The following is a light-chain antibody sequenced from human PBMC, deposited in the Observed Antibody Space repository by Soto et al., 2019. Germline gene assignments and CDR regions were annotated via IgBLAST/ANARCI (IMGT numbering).Light chain of an antibody. Sequence: EIVLTQSPGTLSLSPGERATLSCRASQSVSSAYLAWYQQIPGQAPRLLIYGASSRATGIPDRFGGSASGTDFTLTITGLEPEDFAVYYCQQAGSSFYTFGQGPKLEIK. CDR1: QSVSSAY. CDR2: GAS. V-gene: IGKV3-20*01. CDR3: QQAGSSFYT. J-gene: IGKJ2*01.